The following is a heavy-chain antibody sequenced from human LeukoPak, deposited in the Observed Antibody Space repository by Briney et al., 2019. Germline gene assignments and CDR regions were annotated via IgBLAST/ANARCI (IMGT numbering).Heavy chain of an antibody. V-gene: IGHV4-30-4*01. J-gene: IGHJ3*02. CDR1: GGSIGSGDYY. Sequence: SQTLSLTCTVSGGSIGSGDYYWSWLRQPPGKGLEWIGYIYYSGSTYYNPSLKSRVTISVDTSKNQFSLKLSSVTAADTAVYYCARDRVLENAFDIWGQGTMVTVSS. D-gene: IGHD5-24*01. CDR2: IYYSGST. CDR3: ARDRVLENAFDI.